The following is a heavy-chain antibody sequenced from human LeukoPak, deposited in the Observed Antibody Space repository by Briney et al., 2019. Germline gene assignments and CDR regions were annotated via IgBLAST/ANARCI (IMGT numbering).Heavy chain of an antibody. CDR3: AKEVVTAIFDY. J-gene: IGHJ4*02. Sequence: PGGSLRLSCAASGFTFSSYGMHWVRQAPGKGLEWVAVISYDGSNKYYADSVKGRFTISRDNSKNTLYLQMNSLRAEDTSVYYCAKEVVTAIFDYWGQGTLVTVSS. D-gene: IGHD2-21*02. CDR2: ISYDGSNK. V-gene: IGHV3-30*18. CDR1: GFTFSSYG.